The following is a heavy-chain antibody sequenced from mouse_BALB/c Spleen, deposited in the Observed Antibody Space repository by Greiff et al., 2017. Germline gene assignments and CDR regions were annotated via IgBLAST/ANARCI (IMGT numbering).Heavy chain of an antibody. D-gene: IGHD1-2*01. CDR1: GYNFTSYW. Sequence: VQLQQPGAELVKPGTSVKLSCKASGYNFTSYWINWVKLRPGQGLEWIGDIYPGSGSTNYNEKFKSKATLTVDTSSSTAYMQLSSLASEDSALYYCARWGYPDGLAYWGQGTLVTVSA. V-gene: IGHV1-55*01. CDR3: ARWGYPDGLAY. J-gene: IGHJ3*01. CDR2: IYPGSGST.